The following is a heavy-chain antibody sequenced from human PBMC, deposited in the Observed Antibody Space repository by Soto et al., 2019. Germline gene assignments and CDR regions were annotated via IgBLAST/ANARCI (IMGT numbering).Heavy chain of an antibody. V-gene: IGHV4-31*03. CDR1: GGSISRSGYF. CDR2: IYDSATT. Sequence: QVQLQESRPGLVKPSQTPSLTCTVSGGSISRSGYFWSWIRQHPGKGLEWIGYIYDSATTYYHPSLKTRVSLSVDTSKNQFSLNPTSVTAADTAMYYCARSSRSYFDYWGQGTLVTVPS. CDR3: ARSSRSYFDY. J-gene: IGHJ4*02.